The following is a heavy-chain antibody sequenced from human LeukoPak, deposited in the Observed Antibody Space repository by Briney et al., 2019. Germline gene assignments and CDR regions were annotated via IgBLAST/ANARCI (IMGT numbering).Heavy chain of an antibody. V-gene: IGHV1-18*01. J-gene: IGHJ4*02. CDR3: ARVPSSGYYYGAFGFDY. CDR1: GYSFTSYA. D-gene: IGHD3-22*01. CDR2: ISGSNGNT. Sequence: ASVTVSCKASGYSFTSYAITWVRQAPGQGLEWMGWISGSNGNTNYAQKFQGRVTMTTDTSTSTAYMELRSLRSDDTAVYYCARVPSSGYYYGAFGFDYWGQGTLVTVSS.